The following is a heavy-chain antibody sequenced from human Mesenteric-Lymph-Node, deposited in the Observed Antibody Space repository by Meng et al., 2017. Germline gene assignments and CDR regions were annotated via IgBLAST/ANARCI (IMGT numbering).Heavy chain of an antibody. J-gene: IGHJ4*02. V-gene: IGHV4-31*03. D-gene: IGHD6-19*01. Sequence: QPQQQEWGPGPVNPSHILSLTCTVSGGSVSSGGYYWTWIRQHPGKVLEWFGHIYYSKSTFYIPSLKRRVIISIDTSKNQFSLNLRSVTAADTAVYYCARVSSGWDYFDYWGQGTLVTVSS. CDR2: IYYSKST. CDR1: GGSVSSGGYY. CDR3: ARVSSGWDYFDY.